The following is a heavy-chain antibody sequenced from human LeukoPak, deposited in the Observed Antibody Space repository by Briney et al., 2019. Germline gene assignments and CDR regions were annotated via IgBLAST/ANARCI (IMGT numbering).Heavy chain of an antibody. CDR1: GFTFSTFT. D-gene: IGHD3-10*01. J-gene: IGHJ4*02. CDR2: IFPSGGEI. CDR3: ARDLGDWYTSGFDD. V-gene: IGHV3-23*01. Sequence: GGSLRLSCAASGFTFSTFTMIWVRQPPGKGLEWVSSIFPSGGEIHYADSVRGRFTISRDNSKSTLSLQMNSLRVEDTGVYYCARDLGDWYTSGFDDWGQGSLVIVSS.